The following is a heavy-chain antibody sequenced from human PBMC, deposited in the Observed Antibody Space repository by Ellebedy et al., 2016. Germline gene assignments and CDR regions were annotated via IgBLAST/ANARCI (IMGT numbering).Heavy chain of an antibody. V-gene: IGHV3-23*01. J-gene: IGHJ4*02. CDR2: LSRSGDTT. Sequence: GESLKISCRASGFTFSSYVMSWVRQAPGKGLKWVSGLSRSGDTTYYADSVKGRFTISRDNPKNTLYLQMNSLRVEDTAVYYCAKDRDDDGDFVFDSWGQGILVTVSA. CDR3: AKDRDDDGDFVFDS. CDR1: GFTFSSYV. D-gene: IGHD4-17*01.